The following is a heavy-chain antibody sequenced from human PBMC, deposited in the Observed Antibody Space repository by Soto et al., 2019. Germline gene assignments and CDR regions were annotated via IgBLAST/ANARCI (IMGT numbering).Heavy chain of an antibody. J-gene: IGHJ4*02. CDR3: AKGARYSGYDPADY. V-gene: IGHV3-30*18. D-gene: IGHD5-12*01. CDR2: ISYDGSNK. CDR1: GFTFSGYG. Sequence: QVQLVESGGGVVQPGRSLRLSCAAAGFTFSGYGMHGVRQAPGKGLEWVAVISYDGSNKYYADSVKGRFTISRDNSKNTLYLQMNSLRAEDTAVYYCAKGARYSGYDPADYWGQGTLVTVSS.